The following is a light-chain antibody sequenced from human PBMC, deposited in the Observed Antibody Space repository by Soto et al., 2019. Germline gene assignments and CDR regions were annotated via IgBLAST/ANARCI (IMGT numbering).Light chain of an antibody. Sequence: EIVLTQSPGTLSLSPGERATLSCRASQSVTSSYLAWYQQKPGQAPRLLIYGASSRATGIPDRFSGGGSGTDFPLTISRLEPEDFAVYYWQQYGRSPLTFGGGTKVDIK. CDR1: QSVTSSY. J-gene: IGKJ4*01. CDR2: GAS. V-gene: IGKV3-20*01. CDR3: QQYGRSPLT.